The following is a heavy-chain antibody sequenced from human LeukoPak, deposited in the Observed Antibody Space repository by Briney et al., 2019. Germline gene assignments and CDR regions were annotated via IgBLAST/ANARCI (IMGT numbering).Heavy chain of an antibody. Sequence: PSETLSLTCTFSGGSISSSDYYWGWIRQPPGTGLEWIGSIYYSGSTYYNPSLKSRVTISVDTSKNQFSLKLSSVTAADTAVYYCASPLTAGYAFDIWGQGTMVTVSS. CDR2: IYYSGST. J-gene: IGHJ3*02. CDR3: ASPLTAGYAFDI. CDR1: GGSISSSDYY. V-gene: IGHV4-39*01.